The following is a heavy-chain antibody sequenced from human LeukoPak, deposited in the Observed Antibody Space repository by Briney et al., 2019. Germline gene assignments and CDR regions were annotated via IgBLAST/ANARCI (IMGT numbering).Heavy chain of an antibody. V-gene: IGHV3-23*01. CDR1: GFTFSSYA. Sequence: GGSLRLSCAASGFTFSSYAMSWVRQAPGKGLEWVSGITYSGDSTDYADSVKGRFTISRDNSKNTLYLQMNSLRAEDTAVYYCAREGGGGIGVAGTEALEYWGRGTLVTVSS. CDR3: AREGGGGIGVAGTEALEY. CDR2: ITYSGDST. D-gene: IGHD6-19*01. J-gene: IGHJ4*02.